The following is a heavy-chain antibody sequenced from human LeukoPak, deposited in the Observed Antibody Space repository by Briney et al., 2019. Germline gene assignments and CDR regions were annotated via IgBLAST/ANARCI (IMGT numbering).Heavy chain of an antibody. CDR1: GFTFSSYW. D-gene: IGHD5-12*01. Sequence: GGSLRLSCAASGFTFSSYWMHWVRQAPGKGLVWVSRINSDGGSITYADSVKGRFTISRDNAKNTLYLQMNSLRVEDTVVYYCAREGRVSAYDFDCWGQGTLVTVSS. V-gene: IGHV3-74*03. J-gene: IGHJ4*02. CDR3: AREGRVSAYDFDC. CDR2: INSDGGSI.